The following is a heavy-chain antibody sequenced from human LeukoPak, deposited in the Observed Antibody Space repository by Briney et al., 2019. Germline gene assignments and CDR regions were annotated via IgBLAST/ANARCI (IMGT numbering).Heavy chain of an antibody. CDR1: GYPISSGYY. D-gene: IGHD4-17*01. J-gene: IGHJ3*02. CDR2: IYHSGST. CDR3: ARLDYGAQISAFDI. Sequence: PSETLSLTCTVSGYPISSGYYWGWIRQPPGKGLEWIGSIYHSGSTYYNPSLKSRVTISVDTSKNQFSLKLSSVTAADTAVYYCARLDYGAQISAFDIWGQGTMVTVSS. V-gene: IGHV4-38-2*02.